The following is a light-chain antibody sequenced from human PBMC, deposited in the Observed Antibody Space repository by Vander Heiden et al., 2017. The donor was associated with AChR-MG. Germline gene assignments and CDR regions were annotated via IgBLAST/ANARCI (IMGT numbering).Light chain of an antibody. CDR2: GKN. V-gene: IGLV3-19*01. J-gene: IGLJ2*01. Sequence: SFELIHGPSLSVALGQTVRFTCQGDSLRSYYEGSYQQKPGQDPVLVMYGKNNRPSGIPDRFSGASSGNTASLTITGAQAEDEADYYCNSRDSSGNHVVFGGGTKLTVL. CDR3: NSRDSSGNHVV. CDR1: SLRSYY.